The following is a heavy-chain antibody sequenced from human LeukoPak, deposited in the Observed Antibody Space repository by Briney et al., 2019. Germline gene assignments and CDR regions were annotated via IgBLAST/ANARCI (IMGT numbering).Heavy chain of an antibody. CDR1: GFTVSDNH. J-gene: IGHJ5*02. CDR3: ARDRGEGFDP. CDR2: IYSAGRT. Sequence: GGSLRLSCAASGFTVSDNHMSWVGQAPGKGLEWVSIIYSAGRTYYTDSVKGRFTISRDNSKNTLYLQMNSLTAEDTAVYYCARDRGEGFDPWGQGTLVTVSS. V-gene: IGHV3-53*01. D-gene: IGHD3-10*01.